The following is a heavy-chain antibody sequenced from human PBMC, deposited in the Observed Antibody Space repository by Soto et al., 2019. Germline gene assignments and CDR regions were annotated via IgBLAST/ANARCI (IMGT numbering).Heavy chain of an antibody. CDR2: INPNSGGT. J-gene: IGHJ4*02. V-gene: IGHV1-2*02. D-gene: IGHD3-10*01. Sequence: ASVKVSCKASGYIFTGYYMHWVRQAPGQGLEWMGWINPNSGGTNYAQKFQGRVTMTRDTSTSTVYMELSSLRSEDTAVYYCARDFSGPMDYWGRGTLVTVSS. CDR1: GYIFTGYY. CDR3: ARDFSGPMDY.